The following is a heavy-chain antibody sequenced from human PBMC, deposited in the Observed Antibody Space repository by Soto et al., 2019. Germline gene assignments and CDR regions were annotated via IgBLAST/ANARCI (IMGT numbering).Heavy chain of an antibody. Sequence: PSETLSLTCTVSGGSISSGGYYWSWIRQHPGKGLEWIGYIYYSGSTYYNPSLKSRVTISVDTSKNQFSLKLSSVTAADTAVYYCASLRITMVRGVVTYYYYGMDVWGQGTTVTVSS. CDR1: GGSISSGGYY. D-gene: IGHD3-10*01. CDR2: IYYSGST. J-gene: IGHJ6*02. CDR3: ASLRITMVRGVVTYYYYGMDV. V-gene: IGHV4-31*03.